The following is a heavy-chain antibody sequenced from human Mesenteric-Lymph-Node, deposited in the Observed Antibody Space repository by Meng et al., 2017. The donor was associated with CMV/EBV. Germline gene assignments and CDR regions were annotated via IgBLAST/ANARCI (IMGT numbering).Heavy chain of an antibody. D-gene: IGHD1-1*01. V-gene: IGHV4-34*01. Sequence: ESLKISCAVYGGSFSGYYWTWIRRSPGKGLEWIGEINHSGSSNYNPSLKSRVTISIDTSKNQFSLKMTSVTAADTAVYYCARGYHQLVRFNYWGRGTQVTVSS. J-gene: IGHJ4*02. CDR1: GGSFSGYY. CDR2: INHSGSS. CDR3: ARGYHQLVRFNY.